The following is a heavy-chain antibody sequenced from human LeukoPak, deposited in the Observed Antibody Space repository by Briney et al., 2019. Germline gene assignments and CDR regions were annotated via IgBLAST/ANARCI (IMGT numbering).Heavy chain of an antibody. J-gene: IGHJ4*02. CDR2: MNPNSGNT. Sequence: ASVKVSCKASGYTFTSYDINWVRQATGQGLAWMGWMNPNSGNTGYAQKFQGRVTMTRNTSISTAYMELSSLRSEDTAVYYCARMSRRSRSLDYWGQGTLVTVSS. CDR1: GYTFTSYD. D-gene: IGHD1-1*01. V-gene: IGHV1-8*01. CDR3: ARMSRRSRSLDY.